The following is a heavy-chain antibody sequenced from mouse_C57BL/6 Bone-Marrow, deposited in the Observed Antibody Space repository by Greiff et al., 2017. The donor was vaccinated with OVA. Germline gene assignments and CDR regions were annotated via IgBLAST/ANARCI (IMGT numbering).Heavy chain of an antibody. CDR3: ARWTYD. V-gene: IGHV1-56*01. J-gene: IGHJ2*01. CDR2: IFPGSGST. Sequence: VQLQQSGPELVRPGASVKISCKAPGYTFPSHWMQWVRQRPGQGLEGIGEIFPGSGSTYYNEKFKGKATLTVDTSSSTDYMQLSSLTSEDSAVYFCARWTYDWGQGTTLTVS. D-gene: IGHD2-12*01. CDR1: GYTFPSHW.